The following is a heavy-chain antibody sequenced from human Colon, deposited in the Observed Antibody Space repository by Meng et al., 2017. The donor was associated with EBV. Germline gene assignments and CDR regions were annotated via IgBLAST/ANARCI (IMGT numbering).Heavy chain of an antibody. Sequence: EVELVVSGGDLIHPGGSLRLSCAASGFTVGNNYMTWVRQAPGKGLEWVSIIYSGGSTYYADSVQGRFTVSRDNSQNTLYLQMNSLRGEDTAVYYCAVGLSCTGRSCYHFDCWGQGTLVTVSS. CDR1: GFTVGNNY. D-gene: IGHD2-15*01. J-gene: IGHJ4*02. CDR3: AVGLSCTGRSCYHFDC. CDR2: IYSGGST. V-gene: IGHV3-53*01.